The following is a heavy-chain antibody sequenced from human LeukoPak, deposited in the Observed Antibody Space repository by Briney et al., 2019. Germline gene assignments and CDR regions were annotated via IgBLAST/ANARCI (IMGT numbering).Heavy chain of an antibody. J-gene: IGHJ4*02. Sequence: GGSLRLSCAASGFTFSSYAMHWVRQAPGKGLEWVSLISWDGGSTYYADSVKGRFTISRDNSKNSLYLQMNSLRAEDTALYYCAKDIGRGSSWYSPFDYWGQGTLVTVSS. V-gene: IGHV3-43D*03. CDR3: AKDIGRGSSWYSPFDY. D-gene: IGHD6-13*01. CDR1: GFTFSSYA. CDR2: ISWDGGST.